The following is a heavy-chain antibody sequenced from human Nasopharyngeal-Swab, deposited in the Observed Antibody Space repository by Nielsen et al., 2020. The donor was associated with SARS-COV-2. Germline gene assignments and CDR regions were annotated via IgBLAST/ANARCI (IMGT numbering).Heavy chain of an antibody. CDR1: VGSISSGGYS. CDR3: ARVRGVLDYYMDV. D-gene: IGHD3-16*01. V-gene: IGHV4-30-2*01. Sequence: SQTLSLTCAVSVGSISSGGYSWSWIRQPPGKGLEWIGYIYHSGSTYYNPSLKSRVTISVDRSKNQFSLKLSSVTAADTAVYYCARVRGVLDYYMDVWGKGTTVTVSS. J-gene: IGHJ6*03. CDR2: IYHSGST.